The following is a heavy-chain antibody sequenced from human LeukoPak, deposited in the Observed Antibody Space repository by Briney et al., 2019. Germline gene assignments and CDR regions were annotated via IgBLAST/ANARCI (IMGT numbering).Heavy chain of an antibody. CDR1: GFPFSSYA. Sequence: GGSLRVSCAASGFPFSSYAMSWVRQAPGKRLEWVSAISGSGGSTYYADSVKGRFTISRDNSKNTLYLQMNSLRAEDTAVYYCAKGSLLWFGEFPFDYWGQGTLVTVSS. V-gene: IGHV3-23*01. J-gene: IGHJ4*02. CDR3: AKGSLLWFGEFPFDY. D-gene: IGHD3-10*01. CDR2: ISGSGGST.